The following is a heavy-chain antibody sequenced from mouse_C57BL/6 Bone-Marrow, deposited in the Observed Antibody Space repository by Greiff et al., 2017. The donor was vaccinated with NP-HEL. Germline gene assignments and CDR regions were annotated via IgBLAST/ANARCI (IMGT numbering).Heavy chain of an antibody. CDR3: ARSGYYGCSLDY. CDR1: GYTFTSYG. CDR2: IYPRSGNT. Sequence: QVQLKQSGAELARPGASVKLSCKASGYTFTSYGISWVKQRTGQGLEWIGEIYPRSGNTYYNEKFKGKATLTADKSSSTAYMELRSLTSEDSAVYFCARSGYYGCSLDYWGQGTTLTVSS. V-gene: IGHV1-81*01. J-gene: IGHJ2*01. D-gene: IGHD1-1*01.